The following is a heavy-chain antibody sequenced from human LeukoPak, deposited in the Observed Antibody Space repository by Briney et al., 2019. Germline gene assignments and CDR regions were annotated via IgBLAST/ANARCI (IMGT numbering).Heavy chain of an antibody. CDR3: AKGWGSRVYYMDV. Sequence: GGSLRLSCAASGFNFSGFGMHWVRQAPGKGLEWVAVIWYDGSDKYYADSVKGRFTIFRDNSKNTLYLQMNSLRAEDTAVYYCAKGWGSRVYYMDVWGKGTTVTVSS. CDR1: GFNFSGFG. J-gene: IGHJ6*03. CDR2: IWYDGSDK. D-gene: IGHD3-16*01. V-gene: IGHV3-33*06.